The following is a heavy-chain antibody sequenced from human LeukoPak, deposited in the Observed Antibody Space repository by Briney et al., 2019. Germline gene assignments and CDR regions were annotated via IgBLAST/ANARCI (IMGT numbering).Heavy chain of an antibody. CDR2: IYYSGST. CDR1: GGSISSYY. J-gene: IGHJ4*02. CDR3: ARQEGGYYDY. V-gene: IGHV4-59*01. Sequence: SETLSLTCTVSGGSISSYYWSWIRQPPGKGLEWIGYIYYSGSTNYNPSLKSRVTISVDTSKNQFSLKLSSVTAADAAVYYCARQEGGYYDYWGQGTLVTVSS. D-gene: IGHD3-22*01.